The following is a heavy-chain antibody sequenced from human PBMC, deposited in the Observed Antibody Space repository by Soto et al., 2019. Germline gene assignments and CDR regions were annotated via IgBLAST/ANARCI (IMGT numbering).Heavy chain of an antibody. V-gene: IGHV1-18*01. D-gene: IGHD3-22*01. Sequence: QVQLVQSGAEVKKPGASVKVSCKASGYTFTSYGISWVRQAPGQGLEWMGWISAYNGNTNYAQKLQGRVTMTTDTYTSTAYMELRSLRSDDTAVYYCARVNYYDSSGYRYGMDVWGQGTTVTVSS. CDR3: ARVNYYDSSGYRYGMDV. CDR1: GYTFTSYG. J-gene: IGHJ6*02. CDR2: ISAYNGNT.